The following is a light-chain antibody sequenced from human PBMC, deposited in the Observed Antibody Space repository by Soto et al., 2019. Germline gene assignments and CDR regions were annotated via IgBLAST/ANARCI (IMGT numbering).Light chain of an antibody. V-gene: IGKV3-15*01. CDR3: QQYLNWPRT. Sequence: EIVMTQSPGTRSASPGGAGTLSCMASQSVSSGLAWYQQKPGQAPRLLIFGVSTRATGIPARFSGSGSGTEFTLTISSLQSEDFAVYYCQQYLNWPRTFGQGTKVDIK. CDR2: GVS. J-gene: IGKJ1*01. CDR1: QSVSSG.